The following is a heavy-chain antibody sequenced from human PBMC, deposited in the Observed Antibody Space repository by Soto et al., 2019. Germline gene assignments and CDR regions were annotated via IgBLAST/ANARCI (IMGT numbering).Heavy chain of an antibody. CDR3: ARVGYDFWSGYSGYYYGMDV. CDR1: GYTFSSYG. CDR2: ISAYNGNT. J-gene: IGHJ6*02. Sequence: GPGKVSCKGSGYTFSSYGISWVRQAPGQGLEGMGWISAYNGNTNYAQKLQGRVTMTTDTSTSTAYMELRSLRSDDTAVYYCARVGYDFWSGYSGYYYGMDVWGQGTTVTSP. V-gene: IGHV1-18*01. D-gene: IGHD3-3*01.